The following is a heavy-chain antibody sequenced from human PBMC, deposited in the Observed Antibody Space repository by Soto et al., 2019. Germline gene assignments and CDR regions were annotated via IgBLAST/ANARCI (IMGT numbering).Heavy chain of an antibody. CDR2: ISYDGSNK. CDR1: GFTFSSYG. J-gene: IGHJ4*02. CDR3: AKDRLEGGNSLDDY. D-gene: IGHD2-21*02. V-gene: IGHV3-30*18. Sequence: QVQLVESGGGVVQPGRSLRLSCAASGFTFSSYGMHWVRQAPGKGLEWVAVISYDGSNKYYADSVKGRFTISRDNSKNTLYLKMNSLRAEDTAVYYCAKDRLEGGNSLDDYWGQGTLVTVSS.